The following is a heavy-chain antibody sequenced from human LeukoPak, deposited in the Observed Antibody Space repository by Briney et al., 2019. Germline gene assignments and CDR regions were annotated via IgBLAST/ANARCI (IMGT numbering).Heavy chain of an antibody. CDR3: ARDPCGGDCLYYYYYMDV. V-gene: IGHV3-20*04. Sequence: PGGSLRLSCAASGFTFDDYGMSWVRQAPGKGLEWVSGINWNGGSTGYADSVKGRFTISRDNAKNSLYLQVNSLRAEDTALYYCARDPCGGDCLYYYYYMDVWGKGTTVTVSS. CDR2: INWNGGST. CDR1: GFTFDDYG. D-gene: IGHD2-21*01. J-gene: IGHJ6*03.